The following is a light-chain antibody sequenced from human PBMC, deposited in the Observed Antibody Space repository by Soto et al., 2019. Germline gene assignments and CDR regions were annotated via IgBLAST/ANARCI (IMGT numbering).Light chain of an antibody. CDR1: SGHSSYA. CDR3: QTWGTGIHMV. V-gene: IGLV4-69*01. Sequence: QLVLTQSPSASASLGASVKLTCTLSSGHSSYAIAWHQQQPEKGPRYLMKLNSDGSHSKGDGIPDRFSGSSSGAERYLTISSLQSADEADYYCQTWGTGIHMVFGGGTKVTVL. CDR2: LNSDGSH. J-gene: IGLJ2*01.